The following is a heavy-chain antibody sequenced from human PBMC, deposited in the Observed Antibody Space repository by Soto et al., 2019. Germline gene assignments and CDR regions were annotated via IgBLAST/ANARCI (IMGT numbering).Heavy chain of an antibody. CDR1: GGSISSGDYY. CDR3: AREYYDILTGPTGLDY. V-gene: IGHV4-30-4*01. CDR2: IYYSGST. J-gene: IGHJ4*02. D-gene: IGHD3-9*01. Sequence: KPSETLSLTCTVSGGSISSGDYYWSWIRQPPGKGLEWIGYIYYSGSTYYNPSLKSRVTISVDTSKNQFSLKLSSVTAADTAVYYCAREYYDILTGPTGLDYWGQGTLVTVSS.